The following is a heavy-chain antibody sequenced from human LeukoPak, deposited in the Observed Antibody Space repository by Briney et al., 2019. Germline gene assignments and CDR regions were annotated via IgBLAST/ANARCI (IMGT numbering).Heavy chain of an antibody. J-gene: IGHJ4*02. Sequence: ASVKVSCKASGYTLTSYGIGWVRQAPGQGLEWMGWISAYNGNTNYAQKLQGRVTMTTDTSTSTAYMELRSLRSDDTAVYYCAREGPRILAFDYWGQGTLVTVSS. CDR3: AREGPRILAFDY. D-gene: IGHD2-21*01. CDR1: GYTLTSYG. CDR2: ISAYNGNT. V-gene: IGHV1-18*01.